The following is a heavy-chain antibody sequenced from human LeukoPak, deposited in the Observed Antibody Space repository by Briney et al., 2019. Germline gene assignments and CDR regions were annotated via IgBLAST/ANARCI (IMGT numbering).Heavy chain of an antibody. V-gene: IGHV3-53*05. CDR1: GFTVSSNY. D-gene: IGHD3-3*01. CDR2: IYSGGST. Sequence: GGSLRLSCAASGFTVSSNYMSWVRQAPGKGLEWVSVIYSGGSTFYADSVKGRFTISRDNSKNTLYLQMNSLRAEDTAVYYCAKDPGITIFGVPYLYYYMDVWGKGTTVTVSS. J-gene: IGHJ6*03. CDR3: AKDPGITIFGVPYLYYYMDV.